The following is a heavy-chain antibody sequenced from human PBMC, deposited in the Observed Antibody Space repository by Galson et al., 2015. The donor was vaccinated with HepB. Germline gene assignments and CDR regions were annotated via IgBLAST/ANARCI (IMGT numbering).Heavy chain of an antibody. Sequence: SLRLSCAASGFTFSSSWMSWVRQAPGKGLEWVANINQDGSEKYYVDYVKGRFTISRDNAKNSLYLQMNSLRAEVTALYYCARDHDNGRYYRGYFEFWGHGTLVTVSS. CDR2: INQDGSEK. CDR3: ARDHDNGRYYRGYFEF. D-gene: IGHD3-22*01. V-gene: IGHV3-7*03. J-gene: IGHJ4*01. CDR1: GFTFSSSW.